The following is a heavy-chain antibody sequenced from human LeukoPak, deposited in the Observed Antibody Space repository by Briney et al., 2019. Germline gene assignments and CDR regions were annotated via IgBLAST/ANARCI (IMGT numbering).Heavy chain of an antibody. V-gene: IGHV3-21*01. D-gene: IGHD1-26*01. J-gene: IGHJ5*02. CDR1: GFTFSSYS. Sequence: KPGGSLRLSCAASGFTFSSYSMNWVRQAPGKGLEWVSSISSSSSYICYADSVKGRFTISRDNAKNSLYLQMNSLRAEDTAVYYCARATYSGSFYPGAWGQGTLVTVSS. CDR3: ARATYSGSFYPGA. CDR2: ISSSSSYI.